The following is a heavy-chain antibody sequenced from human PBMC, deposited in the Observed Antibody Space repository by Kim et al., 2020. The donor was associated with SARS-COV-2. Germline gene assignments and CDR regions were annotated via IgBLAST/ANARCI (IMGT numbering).Heavy chain of an antibody. V-gene: IGHV1-69*13. Sequence: SVKVSCKASGGTFSSYAISWVRQAPGQGLEWMGGIIPIFGTANYAQKFQGRVTITADESTSTAYMELSSLRSEDTAVYYCARGHSSSFPMGYYYGMDVWGQGTTVTVSS. CDR2: IIPIFGTA. CDR1: GGTFSSYA. CDR3: ARGHSSSFPMGYYYGMDV. D-gene: IGHD6-13*01. J-gene: IGHJ6*02.